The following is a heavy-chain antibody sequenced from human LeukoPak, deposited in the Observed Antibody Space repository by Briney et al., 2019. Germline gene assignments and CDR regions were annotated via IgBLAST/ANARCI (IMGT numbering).Heavy chain of an antibody. CDR2: VDQTGSP. Sequence: SETLSLTCSVSGGSLRSDRHNWAWVRQSADKGLEHIGSVDQTGSPYYNPPLKSRVTISVDTSNKQFSLNLTSVTAAETAVYYCARDLGGYPFFMDVWGKGITVTVSS. CDR1: GGSLRSDRHN. CDR3: ARDLGGYPFFMDV. D-gene: IGHD2-15*01. V-gene: IGHV4-39*07. J-gene: IGHJ6*03.